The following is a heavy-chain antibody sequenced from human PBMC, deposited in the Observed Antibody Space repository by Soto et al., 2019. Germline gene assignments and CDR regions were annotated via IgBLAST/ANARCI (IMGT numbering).Heavy chain of an antibody. CDR2: ISAYNGNT. Sequence: VKAYCKASGSRFTRSGICRVRVGPGQGLEWMGWISAYNGNTNYAQKLQGRVTMTTDTSTSTAYMELRSLRSDDTAVYYCARDPRYYYDSSGSDAFDMWAQALMVTVTS. V-gene: IGHV1-18*04. CDR1: GSRFTRSG. D-gene: IGHD3-22*01. CDR3: ARDPRYYYDSSGSDAFDM. J-gene: IGHJ3*02.